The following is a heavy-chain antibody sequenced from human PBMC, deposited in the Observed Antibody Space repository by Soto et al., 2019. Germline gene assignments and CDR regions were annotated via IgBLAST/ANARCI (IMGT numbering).Heavy chain of an antibody. CDR2: ISSNDGTT. CDR1: GFTFSSYE. V-gene: IGHV3-48*03. CDR3: AREINYSRYPRVIDY. D-gene: IGHD1-7*01. Sequence: PGGSLILSCVASGFTFSSYEMHWVRQDPGKGLEWVSYISSNDGTTYYADSLKGRFTISRDNAKNSLYLQLNSLRAEDTAVYYCAREINYSRYPRVIDYWGQGTLVTVSS. J-gene: IGHJ4*02.